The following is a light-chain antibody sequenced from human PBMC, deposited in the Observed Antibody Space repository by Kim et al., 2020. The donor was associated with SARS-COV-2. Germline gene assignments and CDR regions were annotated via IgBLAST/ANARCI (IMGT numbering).Light chain of an antibody. V-gene: IGLV6-57*04. J-gene: IGLJ2*01. CDR3: QSYNRDNVI. Sequence: NFTLTQPHSVSESPGKTVTISCTRSSGSIDDNYVQWYQQCPGGVPTTVIYEDDQRPSGVSDRFSGSIDNSSNSASLTISGLRTEDEADYYCQSYNRDNVIFGGGTQLTVL. CDR2: EDD. CDR1: SGSIDDNY.